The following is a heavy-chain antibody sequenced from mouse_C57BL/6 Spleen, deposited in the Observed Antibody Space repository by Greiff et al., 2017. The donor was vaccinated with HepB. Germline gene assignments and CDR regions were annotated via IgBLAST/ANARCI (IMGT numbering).Heavy chain of an antibody. J-gene: IGHJ2*01. CDR1: GYTFTSYW. V-gene: IGHV1-64*01. Sequence: QVQLQQPGAELVKPGASVKLSCKASGYTFTSYWMHWVKQRPGQGLEWIGMIHPNSGSTNYNEKFKSKATLTVDKSSSTAYMQLSSLPSEDSAVYYCARHHYGQSCYYFDYWGQGTTLTVSS. CDR2: IHPNSGST. CDR3: ARHHYGQSCYYFDY. D-gene: IGHD1-2*01.